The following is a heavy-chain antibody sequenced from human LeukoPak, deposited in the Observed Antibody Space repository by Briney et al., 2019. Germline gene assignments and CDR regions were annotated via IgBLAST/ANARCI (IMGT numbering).Heavy chain of an antibody. CDR2: IRYDGSNE. V-gene: IGHV3-33*01. CDR3: ARDLNGDYVGGHFDY. CDR1: GVTFSSYG. Sequence: PGRSLRLSCAASGVTFSSYGMHWVRQAPGKGLEWVAVIRYDGSNENYADSVKGRFTTSRDNAKNSLYLQMNSLRAEDTAVYYCARDLNGDYVGGHFDYWGQGTLVTVSS. D-gene: IGHD4-17*01. J-gene: IGHJ4*02.